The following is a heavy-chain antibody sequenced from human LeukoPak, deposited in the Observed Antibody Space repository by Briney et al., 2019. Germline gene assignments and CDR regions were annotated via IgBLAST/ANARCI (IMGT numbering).Heavy chain of an antibody. CDR2: IPYDGSNK. Sequence: GRSLRLSCAASGFTFSSYAMHWVRQAPGKGLEWVAVIPYDGSNKYYADSVKGRFTISRDNSKNTLYLQMNSLRAEDTAVYYCARVPSGYSSSYHDAFDIWGQGTMVTVSS. CDR3: ARVPSGYSSSYHDAFDI. J-gene: IGHJ3*02. D-gene: IGHD6-13*01. V-gene: IGHV3-30*04. CDR1: GFTFSSYA.